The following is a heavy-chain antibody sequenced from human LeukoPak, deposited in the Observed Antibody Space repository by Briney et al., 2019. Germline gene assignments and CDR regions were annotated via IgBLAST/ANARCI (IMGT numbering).Heavy chain of an antibody. CDR3: ARDPPRAFNSGWVDDAFDI. V-gene: IGHV3-66*01. CDR1: GFTVSSNY. Sequence: QPGGSLRLSCAASGFTVSSNYMSWVRQAPGKGLEWVSVIYSGGSTYYADSVKGRFTISRDNSKNTLYLQMNSLRAEDTAVYYCARDPPRAFNSGWVDDAFDIWGQGTMVTVSS. J-gene: IGHJ3*02. CDR2: IYSGGST. D-gene: IGHD6-19*01.